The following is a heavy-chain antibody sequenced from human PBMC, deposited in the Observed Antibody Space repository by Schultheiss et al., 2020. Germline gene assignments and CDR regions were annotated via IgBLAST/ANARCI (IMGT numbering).Heavy chain of an antibody. J-gene: IGHJ6*02. D-gene: IGHD3-3*01. CDR1: GGTFSSYA. CDR2: IIPIFGTA. CDR3: ARDELSDFWSGYYTGYYGMDV. Sequence: SVKVSCKASGGTFSSYAISWVRQAPGQGLEWMGGIIPIFGTANYAQKFQGRVTMTRDTSTSTVYMELSSLRSEDTAVYYCARDELSDFWSGYYTGYYGMDVWGQGTTVTVSS. V-gene: IGHV1-69*05.